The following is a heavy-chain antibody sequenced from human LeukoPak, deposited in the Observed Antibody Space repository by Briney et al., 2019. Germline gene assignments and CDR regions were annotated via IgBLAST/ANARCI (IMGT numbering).Heavy chain of an antibody. CDR2: INSDGSST. CDR3: ARDRNPFGSGSRIDY. V-gene: IGHV3-74*01. Sequence: GGSLRLSCAASGFTFSSYWMHWVRQAPGRGLVWVSRINSDGSSTSYADSVKGRFTISRDNAKNTLYLQMNSLRAEDTAVYYCARDRNPFGSGSRIDYWGQGTLVTVSS. J-gene: IGHJ4*02. D-gene: IGHD3-10*01. CDR1: GFTFSSYW.